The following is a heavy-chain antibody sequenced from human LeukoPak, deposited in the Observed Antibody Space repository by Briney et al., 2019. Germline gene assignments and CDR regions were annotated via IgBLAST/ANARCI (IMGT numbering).Heavy chain of an antibody. D-gene: IGHD6-13*01. CDR2: IHYSGST. J-gene: IGHJ4*02. V-gene: IGHV4-59*01. CDR3: ARAPVSSSWYEDY. CDR1: GGSISSYY. Sequence: KPSETLSLTCTVSGGSISSYYWSWIRQPPGKGLEWIGYIHYSGSTNYNPSLKSRVTTSVDTSKNQFSLKLSSVTAADTAVYYCARAPVSSSWYEDYWGQGTLVTVSS.